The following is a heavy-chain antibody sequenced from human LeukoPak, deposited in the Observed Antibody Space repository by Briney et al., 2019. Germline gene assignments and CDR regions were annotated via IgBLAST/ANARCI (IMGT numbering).Heavy chain of an antibody. J-gene: IGHJ4*02. CDR2: IYSSGTT. D-gene: IGHD3-10*01. CDR1: VGSISGYF. V-gene: IGHV4-4*07. CDR3: ARRGSASYYYDY. Sequence: SETLSLTCTVSVGSISGYFWNWIRQPAGKRLEWIGRIYSSGTTNYHPSLRSRVTMSVDTSKNQFSLKLSSVTAADTAVYYCARRGSASYYYDYWGQGTLVTVSS.